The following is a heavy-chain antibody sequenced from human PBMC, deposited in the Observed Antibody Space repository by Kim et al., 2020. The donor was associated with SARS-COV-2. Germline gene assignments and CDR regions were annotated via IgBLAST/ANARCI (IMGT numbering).Heavy chain of an antibody. Sequence: YAQKFQGRVTITADEATSTAYMERSSLRSEDTAVYYCAGGGSMIVVGVGYWGQGTLVTVSS. J-gene: IGHJ4*02. D-gene: IGHD3-22*01. CDR3: AGGGSMIVVGVGY. V-gene: IGHV1-69*01.